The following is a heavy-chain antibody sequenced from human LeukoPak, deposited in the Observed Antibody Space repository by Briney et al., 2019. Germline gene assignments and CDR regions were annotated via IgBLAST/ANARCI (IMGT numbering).Heavy chain of an antibody. CDR2: IIPIFGTA. V-gene: IGHV1-69*05. CDR3: ARVRNRYSYYMDV. D-gene: IGHD1-14*01. J-gene: IGHJ6*03. CDR1: GGTFSSYA. Sequence: RASVKVSCKASGGTFSSYAISWVRQAPGQGLEWMGGIIPIFGTANYAQKFQGRVTITTDESTSTAYMELSSLRSEDTAVYYCARVRNRYSYYMDVWGKGTTVTVSS.